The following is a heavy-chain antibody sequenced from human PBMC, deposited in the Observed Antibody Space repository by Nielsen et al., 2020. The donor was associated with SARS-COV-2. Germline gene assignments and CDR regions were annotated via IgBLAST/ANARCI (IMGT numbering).Heavy chain of an antibody. CDR3: ARAGAQRLGSWFDP. CDR1: GDSVSSNSAA. V-gene: IGHV6-1*01. CDR2: TYYRSKWYN. D-gene: IGHD1-26*01. J-gene: IGHJ5*02. Sequence: SQTLSLTCAISGDSVSSNSAAWNWLRQSPSRGLEWLGRTYYRSKWYNDYAVSVKSRITINPDTSKNQFSLQLNSVTPEDTAVYYCARAGAQRLGSWFDPWGQGTLVTVSS.